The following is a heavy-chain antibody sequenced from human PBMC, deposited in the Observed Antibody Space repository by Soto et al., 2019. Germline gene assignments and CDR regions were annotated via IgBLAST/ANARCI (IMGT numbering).Heavy chain of an antibody. CDR1: GGSISSSNW. CDR2: LYHSGST. CDR3: ARLAGRTFDY. D-gene: IGHD6-19*01. V-gene: IGHV4-4*02. J-gene: IGHJ4*02. Sequence: QVQLQESGPGLVKPSGTLSLTCAVSGGSISSSNWWSWVRQPPGKGLEWIGELYHSGSTNYNRSLKRRVTISVDKYKNQLPLKLSSVTAADPAVYYCARLAGRTFDYWGQGTLVTVSS.